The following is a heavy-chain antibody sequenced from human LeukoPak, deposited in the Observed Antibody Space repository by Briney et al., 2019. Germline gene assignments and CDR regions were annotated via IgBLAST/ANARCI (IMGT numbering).Heavy chain of an antibody. CDR2: ISSSGSTI. CDR3: ARDRSVAGTYYFDY. V-gene: IGHV3-11*04. D-gene: IGHD6-19*01. Sequence: LSLTCTVSGGSISSGGYYWSWIRQAPGKGLEWVSYISSSGSTIYYADSVKGRFTISRDNAKNSLYLQMNSLRAEDTAVYYCARDRSVAGTYYFDYWGQGTLVTVSS. J-gene: IGHJ4*02. CDR1: GGSISSGGYY.